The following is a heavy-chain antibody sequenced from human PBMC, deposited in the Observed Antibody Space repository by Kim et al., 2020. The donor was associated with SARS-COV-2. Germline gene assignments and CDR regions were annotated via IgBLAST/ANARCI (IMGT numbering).Heavy chain of an antibody. D-gene: IGHD1-1*01. V-gene: IGHV3-7*01. CDR3: ASLLDMGTTLNN. CDR1: GFTFSSHL. J-gene: IGHJ4*02. Sequence: GGSLRLSCVASGFTFSSHLMSWVRQAPGKGLEWVATIFQDGSVKKYLDSLRGRFIISRDNARNSLYLQMNTLTADDTAMYYCASLLDMGTTLNNWGQGTL. CDR2: IFQDGSVK.